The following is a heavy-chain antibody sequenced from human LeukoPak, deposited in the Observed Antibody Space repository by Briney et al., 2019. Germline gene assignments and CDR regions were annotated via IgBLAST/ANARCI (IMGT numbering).Heavy chain of an antibody. D-gene: IGHD3-10*01. CDR2: INNDGSST. V-gene: IGHV3-74*01. Sequence: GGSLRLSCAASGFTFSSYGVSWVRQAPGKGLVWVSRINNDGSSTSYADSVQGRFTISRDNAKNTLYLQMNSLRGEDTALYYCARVARGDYYYYYMDVWGKGTTVTVSS. J-gene: IGHJ6*03. CDR3: ARVARGDYYYYYMDV. CDR1: GFTFSSYG.